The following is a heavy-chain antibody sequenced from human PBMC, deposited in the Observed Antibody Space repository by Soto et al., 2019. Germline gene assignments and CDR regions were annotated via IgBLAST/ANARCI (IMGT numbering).Heavy chain of an antibody. V-gene: IGHV4-31*03. CDR1: GGSISSGGYY. CDR3: ARGGTRAYFHH. CDR2: LYDSGST. Sequence: QVQLQESGPGLVKPSQTLSLTCTVSGGSISSGGYYWSWIRQHPGKGLEWIGSLYDSGSTYYNPSLKRRVTISVDASKNQLSPKLASVTAADTAMYYCARGGTRAYFHHWGQGTLVTVSS. J-gene: IGHJ1*01. D-gene: IGHD1-1*01.